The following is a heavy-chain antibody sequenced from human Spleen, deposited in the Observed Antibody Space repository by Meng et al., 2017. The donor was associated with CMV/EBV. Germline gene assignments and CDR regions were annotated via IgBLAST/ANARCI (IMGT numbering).Heavy chain of an antibody. J-gene: IGHJ4*02. Sequence: SVKVSCKVSGGTFSSYTINWVRQAPGQGLEWMGRIIPVLGISNYAQKFQGRVMITADKSTTTAYMELSSLTSEDTAVFYCAKDFGRSLGYFDYWGQGTLVTVSS. CDR3: AKDFGRSLGYFDY. V-gene: IGHV1-69*04. D-gene: IGHD1-26*01. CDR2: IIPVLGIS. CDR1: GGTFSSYT.